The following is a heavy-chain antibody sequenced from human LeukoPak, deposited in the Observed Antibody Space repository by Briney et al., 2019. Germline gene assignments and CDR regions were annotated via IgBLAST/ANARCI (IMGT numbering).Heavy chain of an antibody. CDR2: MNPNSGNT. J-gene: IGHJ4*02. D-gene: IGHD1-7*01. Sequence: ASVKVSCKASGYTFTSYDINWVRQATGQGLEWMGWMNPNSGNTGYAQKFQGRVTMTRNTSISTAYMELSSLRSEDTAVYYCARGYNWNYWESNYYFDYWGQGTLVTVSS. CDR3: ARGYNWNYWESNYYFDY. V-gene: IGHV1-8*01. CDR1: GYTFTSYD.